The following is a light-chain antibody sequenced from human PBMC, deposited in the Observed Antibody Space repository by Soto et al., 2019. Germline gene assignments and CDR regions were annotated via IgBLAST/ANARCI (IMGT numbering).Light chain of an antibody. V-gene: IGLV2-11*01. CDR3: CSYAGSSSYV. CDR1: SSDVGAYNY. J-gene: IGLJ1*01. CDR2: DVR. Sequence: QSALTQPRSVSGSPGQSVPISCTGTSSDVGAYNYVSWYQQHPGKAPKLMIYDVRKRPSGVPDRFSGSKSGHTASLTISGLQAEDEADYYCCSYAGSSSYVFGTGTKVTVL.